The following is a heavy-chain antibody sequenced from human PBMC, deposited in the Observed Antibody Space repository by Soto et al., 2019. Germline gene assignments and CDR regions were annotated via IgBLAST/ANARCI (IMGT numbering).Heavy chain of an antibody. V-gene: IGHV3-23*01. CDR1: EFTFSSYA. CDR3: AKFFVETGGSSGWPWTFHY. D-gene: IGHD6-25*01. CDR2: ISGSGGTT. Sequence: EVQLLESGGGLVQPGRSLRLSCAASEFTFSSYALSWVPQAPGKGLEWVSAISGSGGTTYYAAPGKGRFTISRDISKNTLFLQMNSLRAEDTAVYYCAKFFVETGGSSGWPWTFHYWGQGTLVTVSS. J-gene: IGHJ4*02.